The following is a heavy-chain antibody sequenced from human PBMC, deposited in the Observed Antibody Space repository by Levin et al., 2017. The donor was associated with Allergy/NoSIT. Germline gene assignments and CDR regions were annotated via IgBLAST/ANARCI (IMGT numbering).Heavy chain of an antibody. D-gene: IGHD3-10*01. CDR2: IKSKTDGGTT. CDR1: GFTFSNAW. CDR3: TTDPGDPSLLWFGELNFDY. Sequence: GGSLRLSCAASGFTFSNAWMSWVRQAPGKGLEWVGRIKSKTDGGTTDYAAPVKGRFTISRDDSKNTLYLQMNSLKTEDTAVYYCTTDPGDPSLLWFGELNFDYWGQGTLVTVSS. V-gene: IGHV3-15*01. J-gene: IGHJ4*02.